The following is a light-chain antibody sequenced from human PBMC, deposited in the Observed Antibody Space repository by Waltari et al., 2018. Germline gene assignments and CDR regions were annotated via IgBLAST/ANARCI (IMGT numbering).Light chain of an antibody. V-gene: IGKV1-39*01. CDR1: QSVSKY. CDR3: QQSYNTPLS. J-gene: IGKJ4*01. CDR2: TTS. Sequence: DIQMNQSPSSLSASVGDRVTITCRASQSVSKYLNWYQQQPGKAPKLLIYTTSNLQSGVPSRFSGSGSGTDFTLTISSLQLEDLATYYCQQSYNTPLSFGGGTKVEIK.